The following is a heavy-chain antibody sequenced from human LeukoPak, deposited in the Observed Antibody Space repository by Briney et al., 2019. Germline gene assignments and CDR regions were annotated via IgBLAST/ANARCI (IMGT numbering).Heavy chain of an antibody. D-gene: IGHD3-22*01. CDR3: AKGTYYYDSSGHRPFDY. CDR2: ISWNSGSI. Sequence: PGGSLRLSCAASGFTFDDYAMHWVRQAPGKGLEWVSGISWNSGSIGYADSVKGRFTIFRDNAKNSLYLQMNSLRAEDTALYYCAKGTYYYDSSGHRPFDYWGQGTLVTVSS. J-gene: IGHJ4*02. V-gene: IGHV3-9*01. CDR1: GFTFDDYA.